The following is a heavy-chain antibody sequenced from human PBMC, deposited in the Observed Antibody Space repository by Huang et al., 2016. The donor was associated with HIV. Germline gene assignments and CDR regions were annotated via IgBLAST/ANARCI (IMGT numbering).Heavy chain of an antibody. D-gene: IGHD2-21*02. CDR3: ARPRMTATSSDSTWSFFDS. CDR2: LNHRGRS. V-gene: IGHV4-34*02. Sequence: QVQLQQWGAGLLKPSGALSLKCAVYGGSLSDHYWTWFRLSPGKRLEWIGELNHRGRSTYSPFLRSRVTMSVDMSKNQFSLNLTSLTAADTAVYYCARPRMTATSSDSTWSFFDSWGQGTLVIVSS. J-gene: IGHJ4*02. CDR1: GGSLSDHY.